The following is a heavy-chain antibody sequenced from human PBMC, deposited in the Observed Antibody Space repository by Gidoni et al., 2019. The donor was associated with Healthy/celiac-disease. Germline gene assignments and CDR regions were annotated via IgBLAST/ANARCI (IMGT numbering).Heavy chain of an antibody. CDR1: GGSFSGYY. J-gene: IGHJ6*02. V-gene: IGHV4-34*01. Sequence: QVQLQQWGAGLLKPSETLSLTCAVYGGSFSGYYWSRIRQPPGKGLEWIGEITHSGCTNYNPSLKSRVTISVDTPKNQFSLKLSSVTAADTAVYYCARGRGYCSSTSCYARYYYYGMDVWGQGTTVTVSS. D-gene: IGHD2-2*01. CDR2: ITHSGCT. CDR3: ARGRGYCSSTSCYARYYYYGMDV.